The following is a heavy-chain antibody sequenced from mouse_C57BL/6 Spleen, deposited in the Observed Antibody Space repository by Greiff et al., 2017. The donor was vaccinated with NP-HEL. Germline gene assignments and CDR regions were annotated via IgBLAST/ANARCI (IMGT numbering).Heavy chain of an antibody. Sequence: QVQLQQSGAELVMPGASVKLSCKASGYTFTSYWMHWVKQRPGQGLEWIGEIDPSDSYTNYNQKFKGKSTLTVDKSSSTAYMQLSSLTSEDSAVYYCARSGYGNYYYTMDYWGQGTSVTVSS. CDR2: IDPSDSYT. D-gene: IGHD2-10*02. J-gene: IGHJ4*01. CDR3: ARSGYGNYYYTMDY. V-gene: IGHV1-69*01. CDR1: GYTFTSYW.